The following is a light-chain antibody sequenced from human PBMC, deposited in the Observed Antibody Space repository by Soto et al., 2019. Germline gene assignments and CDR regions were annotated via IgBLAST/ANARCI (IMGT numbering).Light chain of an antibody. Sequence: EIVMTQSPATLSVSPGERATLSCRASQSITRNLAWYQQSPGQAPRLLIYGASTRATGIPARFSGSGSGTEFTLTISRLEPEDFAVYYCQQSGTSPPVAFGGGTKVDIK. V-gene: IGKV3-15*01. J-gene: IGKJ4*01. CDR3: QQSGTSPPVA. CDR2: GAS. CDR1: QSITRN.